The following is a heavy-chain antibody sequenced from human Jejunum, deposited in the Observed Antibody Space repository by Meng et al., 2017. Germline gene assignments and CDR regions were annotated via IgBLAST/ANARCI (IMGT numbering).Heavy chain of an antibody. Sequence: GSLRLSCTVSGYSISSGYYWGWIRQAPGKGLEWIGTISHTGDTYYNPSLKGRVSISVDTSKNQFSLRLNSVTAADTALYYCAVYTGSYAEYWGQGTLVT. D-gene: IGHD1-26*01. CDR2: ISHTGDT. CDR3: AVYTGSYAEY. J-gene: IGHJ4*02. V-gene: IGHV4-38-2*02. CDR1: GYSISSGYY.